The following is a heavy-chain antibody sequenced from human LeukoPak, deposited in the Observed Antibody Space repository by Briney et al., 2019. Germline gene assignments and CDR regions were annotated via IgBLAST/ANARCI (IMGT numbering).Heavy chain of an antibody. D-gene: IGHD3-10*01. CDR1: GGSLSGYY. CDR2: INHSGST. V-gene: IGHV4-34*01. J-gene: IGHJ6*02. CDR3: ATPYYYGSGSYYKGYYYYGMDV. Sequence: SETLSLTCAVYGGSLSGYYWSWIRQPPGKGLEWIGEINHSGSTNYNPSLKSRVTISVDTSKNQFSLKLSSVTAADTAVYYCATPYYYGSGSYYKGYYYYGMDVWGQGTTVTVSS.